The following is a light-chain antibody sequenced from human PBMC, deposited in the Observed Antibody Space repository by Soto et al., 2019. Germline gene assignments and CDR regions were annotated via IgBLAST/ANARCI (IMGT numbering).Light chain of an antibody. CDR1: QDISNY. CDR2: DAS. CDR3: QQYDNPCSA. V-gene: IGKV1-33*01. Sequence: DIQMTQSPSSLSASVGDRVTITCQASQDISNYLNWYQQKPGKAPKLLIYDASNLETGVPSRFSGSGSGTDFTFTISSLQPEDIATYYCQQYDNPCSAFGGGTKVEIK. J-gene: IGKJ4*01.